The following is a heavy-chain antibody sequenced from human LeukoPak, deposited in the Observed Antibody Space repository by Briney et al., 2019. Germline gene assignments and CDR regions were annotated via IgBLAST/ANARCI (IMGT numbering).Heavy chain of an antibody. D-gene: IGHD3-3*01. V-gene: IGHV3-49*04. CDR1: GFTFGDYA. Sequence: GRSLRLXCTASGFTFGDYAMSWVRQAPGKGLEWVGFIRSKAYGGTTEYAASVKGRFTISRDDSKSIAYLQMNSLKTEDTAVYYCTRALHYDFWSGSNDYWGQGTLVTVSS. CDR2: IRSKAYGGTT. CDR3: TRALHYDFWSGSNDY. J-gene: IGHJ4*02.